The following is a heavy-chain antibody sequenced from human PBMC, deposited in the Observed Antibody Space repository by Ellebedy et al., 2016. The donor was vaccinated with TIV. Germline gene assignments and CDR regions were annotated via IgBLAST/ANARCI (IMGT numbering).Heavy chain of an antibody. J-gene: IGHJ3*02. CDR3: ARHYVDTATDAFDI. D-gene: IGHD5-18*01. Sequence: GESLKISXAASGFTVSSNYMSWVRQAPGKGLEWVSVIYSGGRTYYADSVKGRFTISRDNSQNTLYLQMNSLRAEDTAIYYCARHYVDTATDAFDIWGQGTMVTVSS. CDR1: GFTVSSNY. CDR2: IYSGGRT. V-gene: IGHV3-53*01.